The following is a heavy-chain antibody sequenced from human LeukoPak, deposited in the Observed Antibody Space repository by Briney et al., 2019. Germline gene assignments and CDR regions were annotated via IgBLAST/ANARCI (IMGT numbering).Heavy chain of an antibody. CDR3: ASLGSGSSPIIDFDY. CDR2: IDPSGGST. V-gene: IGHV1-46*01. CDR1: GYSFTSYY. Sequence: ASVTVSFTASGYSFTSYYMHWVRQAPEQGLEWMGIIDPSGGSTTYAQKFQGRITMTGDTSTSTVYMDLSSLTSEDTAIYYCASLGSGSSPIIDFDYWGQGTLVTVSS. J-gene: IGHJ4*02. D-gene: IGHD3-10*01.